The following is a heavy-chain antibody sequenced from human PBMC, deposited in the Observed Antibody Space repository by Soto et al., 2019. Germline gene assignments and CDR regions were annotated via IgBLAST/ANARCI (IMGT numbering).Heavy chain of an antibody. CDR3: VKGWSSTTFGVANSDW. D-gene: IGHD3-3*01. V-gene: IGHV3-23*01. J-gene: IGHJ4*02. Sequence: EVQLLESGGGLSEPGGSLRLSCEASGLIFSKYAMSWVRQAPGKGLEWVAGISSGGGDTFYADSVKGRFNVSRDNFLSTLYLDMNKLTAEDTAVYYCVKGWSSTTFGVANSDWWGQGAQVTVSS. CDR2: ISSGGGDT. CDR1: GLIFSKYA.